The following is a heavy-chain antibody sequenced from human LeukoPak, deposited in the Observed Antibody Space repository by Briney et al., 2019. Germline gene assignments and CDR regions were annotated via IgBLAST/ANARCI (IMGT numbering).Heavy chain of an antibody. Sequence: ASVKVSCKASGYTFTTYGISWVRQAPGQGLEWMAWFSAYNGHTNYAQNFQDRVTMTTDTPTSTAYMELRSLRSDDTAVYYCARDRYRYDSSVDAFDIWGQGTMVTVSS. V-gene: IGHV1-18*01. CDR1: GYTFTTYG. CDR2: FSAYNGHT. CDR3: ARDRYRYDSSVDAFDI. D-gene: IGHD3-22*01. J-gene: IGHJ3*02.